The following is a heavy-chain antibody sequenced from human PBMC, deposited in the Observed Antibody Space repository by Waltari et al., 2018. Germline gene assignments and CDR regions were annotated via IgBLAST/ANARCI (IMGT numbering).Heavy chain of an antibody. CDR2: IIPNHAIA. CDR3: AREANIAIFGMAARGAFDI. V-gene: IGHV1-69*04. D-gene: IGHD3-3*01. Sequence: QVQLVQSGAEVKKPGSSVKVSCKASGGTFSSYAINWVRQAPGQGLEWMGGIIPNHAIANYAQKFQGRVTITADESTSTAYMELSSLRSDDTAVYYCAREANIAIFGMAARGAFDIWGQGTMVTVSS. J-gene: IGHJ3*02. CDR1: GGTFSSYA.